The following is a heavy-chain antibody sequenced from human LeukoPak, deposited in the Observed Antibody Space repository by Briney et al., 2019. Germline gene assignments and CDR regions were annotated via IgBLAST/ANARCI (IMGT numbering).Heavy chain of an antibody. J-gene: IGHJ4*02. CDR3: ARVRGLVAAGTAPFDY. V-gene: IGHV4-59*01. D-gene: IGHD6-13*01. Sequence: SETLSLTCTVSGGSISSYYWSWIRQPPGKGLEWIGYIYYSGSTNYNPSLKSRVTISVDTSKNQFSLKLSSVTAADTAVYYCARVRGLVAAGTAPFDYWGQGTLVTVSS. CDR2: IYYSGST. CDR1: GGSISSYY.